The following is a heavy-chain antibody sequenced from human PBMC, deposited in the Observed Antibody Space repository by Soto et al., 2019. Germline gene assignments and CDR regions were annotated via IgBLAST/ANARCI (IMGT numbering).Heavy chain of an antibody. CDR1: GGSINNNHYY. V-gene: IGHV4-39*01. D-gene: IGHD6-13*01. J-gene: IGHJ5*02. Sequence: SETLSLTCTVSGGSINNNHYYWGWVRQPPGKGLEWIGSISYSGTTYFNPSLKSRVVKSVDTSKNQFSLKLSSVTAADTAVYYCARAKAPLYSSSWYWFDPWGQGTLVTVSS. CDR2: ISYSGTT. CDR3: ARAKAPLYSSSWYWFDP.